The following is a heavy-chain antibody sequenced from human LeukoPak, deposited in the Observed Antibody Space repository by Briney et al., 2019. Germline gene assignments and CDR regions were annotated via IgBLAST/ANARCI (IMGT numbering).Heavy chain of an antibody. J-gene: IGHJ4*02. V-gene: IGHV1-3*01. CDR1: GYTFTSYA. D-gene: IGHD2-2*01. Sequence: ASVKVSCKASGYTFTSYAMHWVRQAPGQRLEWMGWINAGNGGTKYSQKFQGRVTITRDTSASTAYMELSSLRSEDTAVYYCATTYCSSTSCYGYSSSWLFDYWGQGTLVTVSS. CDR3: ATTYCSSTSCYGYSSSWLFDY. CDR2: INAGNGGT.